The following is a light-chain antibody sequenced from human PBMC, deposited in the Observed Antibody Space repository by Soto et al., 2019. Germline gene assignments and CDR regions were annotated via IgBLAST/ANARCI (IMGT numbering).Light chain of an antibody. Sequence: EIVMTQSPATLSVSPGERATLSCRASQSVSSNLAWYQQKPGQAPRLLIYGASTRATGIPARFSGSGSWTEFTLTISSLQSEDFAVYYWQQYNNWPPYTFGQGTKLEIK. CDR1: QSVSSN. V-gene: IGKV3-15*01. CDR3: QQYNNWPPYT. CDR2: GAS. J-gene: IGKJ2*01.